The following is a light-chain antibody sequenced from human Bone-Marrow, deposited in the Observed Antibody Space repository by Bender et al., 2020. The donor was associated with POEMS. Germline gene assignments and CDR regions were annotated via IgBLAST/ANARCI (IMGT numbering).Light chain of an antibody. V-gene: IGLV2-14*03. CDR1: SSDVGHYNY. CDR3: SSYTRSSTLVV. J-gene: IGLJ2*01. Sequence: ALTQAASVSGSPGQSITISCTGTSSDVGHYNYVSWYQHHPGKAPKLIIYDVTNRPSGVSARFSGSKSGNTASLTISGLQTEDEAAYYCSSYTRSSTLVVFGGGTKLTVL. CDR2: DVT.